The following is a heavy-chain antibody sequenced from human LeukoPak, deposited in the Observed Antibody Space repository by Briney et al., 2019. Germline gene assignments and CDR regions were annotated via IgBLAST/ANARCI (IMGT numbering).Heavy chain of an antibody. Sequence: GRSLRLSCAASGFTFSSYAMHWVRQAPGKGLEWVAVISYDGSNKYYADSVKGRFTISRDNSKNTLYLQMNSLRAEDTAVYYCARVRSSSSVHYYYYYYGMDVWGQGTTVTASS. CDR2: ISYDGSNK. V-gene: IGHV3-30-3*01. D-gene: IGHD6-6*01. J-gene: IGHJ6*02. CDR3: ARVRSSSSVHYYYYYYGMDV. CDR1: GFTFSSYA.